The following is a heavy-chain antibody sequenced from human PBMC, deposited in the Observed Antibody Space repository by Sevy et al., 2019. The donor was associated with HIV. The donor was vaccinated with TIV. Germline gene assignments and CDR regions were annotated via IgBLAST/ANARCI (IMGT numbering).Heavy chain of an antibody. Sequence: ASVKVSCKASGYTFTSYAMNWVRQAPGQGLEWMGWINTNTGNPTYAQGFTGRFVFSLDTSVSTAYLQISSLKAEDTAVYYCAREPLLGDPSGYYGMDVWGQGTTVTVSS. CDR2: INTNTGNP. J-gene: IGHJ6*02. D-gene: IGHD3-16*01. V-gene: IGHV7-4-1*02. CDR3: AREPLLGDPSGYYGMDV. CDR1: GYTFTSYA.